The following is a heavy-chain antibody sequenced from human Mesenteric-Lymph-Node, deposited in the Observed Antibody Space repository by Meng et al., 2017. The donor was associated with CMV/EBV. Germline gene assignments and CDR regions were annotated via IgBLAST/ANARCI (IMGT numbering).Heavy chain of an antibody. CDR2: INPSGGST. J-gene: IGHJ3*02. Sequence: ASVKVSCKASGGTFSSYAISWVRQAPGQGLEWMGIINPSGGSTSYAQKFQGRVTMTRDTSTSTVYMELSSLRSEDTAVYYCARDARRIFGVAQGAFDIWGQGTMVTVSS. V-gene: IGHV1-46*01. CDR1: GGTFSSYA. D-gene: IGHD3-3*01. CDR3: ARDARRIFGVAQGAFDI.